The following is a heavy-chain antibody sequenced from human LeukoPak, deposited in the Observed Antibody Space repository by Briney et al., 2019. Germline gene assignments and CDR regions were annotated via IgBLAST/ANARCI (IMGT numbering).Heavy chain of an antibody. D-gene: IGHD1-26*01. Sequence: GGSLGLSCAASGFTFNNFWMHWVRQVPGKGLVWVSRINRDGSYTDYADSVKGRFTISRDNTKNTLYLQMNSLRADDTSLYFCARDLRGARDYWGQGTLVTVSS. CDR3: ARDLRGARDY. J-gene: IGHJ4*02. CDR2: INRDGSYT. CDR1: GFTFNNFW. V-gene: IGHV3-74*01.